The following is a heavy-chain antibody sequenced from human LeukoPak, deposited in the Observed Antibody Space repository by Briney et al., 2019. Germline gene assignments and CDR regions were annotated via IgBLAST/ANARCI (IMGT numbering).Heavy chain of an antibody. CDR3: ARGAPSDY. CDR2: IYTSGTT. J-gene: IGHJ4*02. CDR1: GDSISGGSISSYY. Sequence: PSETLSLTCTVSGDSISGGSISSYYWSWVRQPAGKGLEWIGRIYTSGTTNYNPSPKSRVTMSVDTSKNQFSLKLNSVTAADTAVYYCARGAPSDYWGQGTLVTVSS. V-gene: IGHV4-4*07.